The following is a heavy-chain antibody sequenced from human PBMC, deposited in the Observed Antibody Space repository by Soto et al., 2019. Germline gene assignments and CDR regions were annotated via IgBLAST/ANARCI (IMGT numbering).Heavy chain of an antibody. CDR3: ALSREIIASAGIFDY. V-gene: IGHV3-23*01. Sequence: EVQLLESGGGLVQPGGSLRLSCAASGFTFSSHVMSWVRQAPGKGLEWVSGISTGGGSTDYADSVKGRFTISRDNSKNTLHQQMKSLRAEDTAVYYCALSREIIASAGIFDYWGQGPLVTVSS. CDR1: GFTFSSHV. J-gene: IGHJ4*02. CDR2: ISTGGGST. D-gene: IGHD6-25*01.